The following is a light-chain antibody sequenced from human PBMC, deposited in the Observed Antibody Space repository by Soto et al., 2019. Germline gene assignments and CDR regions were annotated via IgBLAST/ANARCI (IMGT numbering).Light chain of an antibody. V-gene: IGLV1-40*01. CDR1: GSNIGAGYD. CDR2: GDS. J-gene: IGLJ1*01. Sequence: SVLTQPPSVSGAPGQRVTISCTGSGSNIGAGYDVHWYQHRPGTAPKLLVFGDSHRPSGVPDRFSGSKSSTSASLAITGLQAEDEGDYYCQSYDSTLDARYVFGTGTKLTVL. CDR3: QSYDSTLDARYV.